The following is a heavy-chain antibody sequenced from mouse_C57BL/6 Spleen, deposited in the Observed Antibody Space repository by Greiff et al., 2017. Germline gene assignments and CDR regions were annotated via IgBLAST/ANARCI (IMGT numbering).Heavy chain of an antibody. CDR2: IWSGGSK. CDR1: GFSLTSYG. D-gene: IGHD2-4*01. Sequence: QVQLKESGPGLVQPSQSLSITCTVSGFSLTSYGVHWVRQSPGKGLEWLGVIWSGGSKDYNAAFISRLSISKYNSKSQVFFKMNSLQADDTAIYYCSRSMITTGTGWYFDVWGTGTTVTVSS. J-gene: IGHJ1*03. V-gene: IGHV2-2*01. CDR3: SRSMITTGTGWYFDV.